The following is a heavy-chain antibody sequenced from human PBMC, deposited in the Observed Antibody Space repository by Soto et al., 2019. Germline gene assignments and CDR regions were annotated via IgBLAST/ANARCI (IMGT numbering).Heavy chain of an antibody. CDR3: VRDDIGVGIDY. CDR1: GFTFNSYW. V-gene: IGHV3-74*01. Sequence: GGALRLSCAASGFTFNSYWMHWVRHAPGKGPVWVSHINIDGSDTTYADSVKGRFTISRDNAKNTLYLQMNSLSAEDTAVYYCVRDDIGVGIDYWGLGTLVTVSS. CDR2: INIDGSDT. D-gene: IGHD2-8*01. J-gene: IGHJ4*02.